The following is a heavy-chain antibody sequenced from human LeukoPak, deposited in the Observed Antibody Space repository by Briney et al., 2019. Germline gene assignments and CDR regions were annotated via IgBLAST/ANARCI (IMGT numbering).Heavy chain of an antibody. J-gene: IGHJ5*02. CDR3: ARGYCSGGSCYEFDP. CDR1: GYTFTSYG. V-gene: IGHV1-18*01. CDR2: ISAYDGNT. D-gene: IGHD2-15*01. Sequence: ASVKVSCKASGYTFTSYGISWVRQAPGQGLEWMGWISAYDGNTNYAQKLQGRVTMTTDTSTSTAYMELRSLRSDDTAVYYWARGYCSGGSCYEFDPWGQGTLVTVSS.